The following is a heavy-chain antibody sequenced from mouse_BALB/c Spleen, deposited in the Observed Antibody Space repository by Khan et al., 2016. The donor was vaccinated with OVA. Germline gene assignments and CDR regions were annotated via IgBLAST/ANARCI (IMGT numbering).Heavy chain of an antibody. J-gene: IGHJ3*01. V-gene: IGHV1-26*01. Sequence: EVQLQQSGPDLVKPGASVKMSCKASGYSFTNYYVNWVKKSHGKGLECIGRVNPNTGNTNYNQKFKGKAILLVDTSSSTAYMELRGLHSEESAVYYCARGYDFMDYWGQGTLVTVSA. D-gene: IGHD2-14*01. CDR1: GYSFTNYY. CDR2: VNPNTGNT. CDR3: ARGYDFMDY.